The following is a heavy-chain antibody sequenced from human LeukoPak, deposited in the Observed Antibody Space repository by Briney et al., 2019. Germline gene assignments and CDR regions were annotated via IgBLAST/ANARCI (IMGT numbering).Heavy chain of an antibody. D-gene: IGHD3-10*01. CDR3: ARYVVYGSGKYYFDY. J-gene: IGHJ4*02. CDR2: INYRGST. V-gene: IGHV4-39*01. Sequence: SETLSLTCTVSGGSISSSDYYWSWIRQPPGKELEWIASINYRGSTYYNPSLKSRVTISADTSKNQFSLRLSSVTAADTAVYFCARYVVYGSGKYYFDYWGQGSLVTVSS. CDR1: GGSISSSDYY.